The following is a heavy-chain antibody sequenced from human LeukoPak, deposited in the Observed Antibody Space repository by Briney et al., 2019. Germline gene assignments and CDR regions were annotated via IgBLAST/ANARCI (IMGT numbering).Heavy chain of an antibody. V-gene: IGHV3-21*01. Sequence: GGSLRLSCAASGFTFSSYSMNWVRQAPGKGLEWVSSISSSSSYIYYADSVKGRFTISGDNAKNSLYLQMNSLRAEDTAVYYCATRLRYFDWLFHDAFDIWGQGTMVTVSS. J-gene: IGHJ3*02. CDR3: ATRLRYFDWLFHDAFDI. CDR1: GFTFSSYS. CDR2: ISSSSSYI. D-gene: IGHD3-9*01.